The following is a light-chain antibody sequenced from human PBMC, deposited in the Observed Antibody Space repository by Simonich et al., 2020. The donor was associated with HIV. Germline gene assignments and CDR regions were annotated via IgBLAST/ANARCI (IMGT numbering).Light chain of an antibody. Sequence: SYELTQPPSVSVSPGQTARITCSGDALTKQYAYWYQQKPGQAPVLVIYKDSDRPSGIPERFAGSSSGTTVTLTISGVQAEDEADYYCQSADNSGTYRAFGGGTKLTVL. V-gene: IGLV3-25*03. CDR3: QSADNSGTYRA. J-gene: IGLJ3*02. CDR2: KDS. CDR1: ALTKQY.